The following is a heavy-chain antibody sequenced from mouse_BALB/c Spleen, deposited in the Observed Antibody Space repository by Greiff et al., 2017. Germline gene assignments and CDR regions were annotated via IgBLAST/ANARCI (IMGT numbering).Heavy chain of an antibody. CDR1: GYAFTNYL. V-gene: IGHV1-54*01. CDR2: INPGSGGT. J-gene: IGHJ4*01. Sequence: QVQLKQSGAELVRPGTSVKVSCKASGYAFTNYLIEWVKQRPGQGLEWIGVINPGSGGTNYNEKFKGKATLTADKSSSTAYMQLSSLTSDDSAVYYCANYYGSSYDAMDYWGQGTSVTVSS. CDR3: ANYYGSSYDAMDY. D-gene: IGHD1-1*01.